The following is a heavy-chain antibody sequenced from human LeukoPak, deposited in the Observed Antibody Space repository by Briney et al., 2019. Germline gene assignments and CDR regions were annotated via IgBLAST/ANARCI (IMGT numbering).Heavy chain of an antibody. D-gene: IGHD2-2*01. CDR3: VRDVVMLPDARGYDH. CDR1: GYTFTDYF. V-gene: IGHV1-2*02. J-gene: IGHJ4*02. CDR2: IHSNSGGT. Sequence: ASVKVSCKASGYTFTDYFMHWARQAPGQGLEWVGWIHSNSGGTHCAQRFQGRVTLTRDTSLSTAYMELSGLTSDDTPVYYCVRDVVMLPDARGYDHWGQGTLITVSS.